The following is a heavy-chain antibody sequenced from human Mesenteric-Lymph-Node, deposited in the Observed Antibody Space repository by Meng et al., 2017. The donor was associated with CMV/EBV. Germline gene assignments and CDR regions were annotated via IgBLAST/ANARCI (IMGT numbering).Heavy chain of an antibody. V-gene: IGHV1-69*05. D-gene: IGHD2-2*01. Sequence: CKASGGTISSYAISWVRQAPGQGLEWMGGIIPIFGTANYAQKFQGRVTITTDESTSTAYMELSSLRSEDTAVYYCARDFEKYQLPHYWGQGTLVTVSS. CDR2: IIPIFGTA. J-gene: IGHJ4*02. CDR1: GGTISSYA. CDR3: ARDFEKYQLPHY.